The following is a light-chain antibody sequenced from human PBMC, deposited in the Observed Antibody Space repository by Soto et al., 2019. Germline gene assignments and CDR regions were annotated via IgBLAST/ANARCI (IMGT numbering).Light chain of an antibody. V-gene: IGKV1-5*03. CDR1: QNIRSW. CDR3: QQYYNLPIT. Sequence: DIQMTQSPSTLSASVGDRVTITCRASQNIRSWLAWYQQKPGKAPRLLIYKASSLESGVPSRFSGSGSGTEFTLTISSLQPDDSATYYCQQYYNLPITFGQGTRLETK. CDR2: KAS. J-gene: IGKJ5*01.